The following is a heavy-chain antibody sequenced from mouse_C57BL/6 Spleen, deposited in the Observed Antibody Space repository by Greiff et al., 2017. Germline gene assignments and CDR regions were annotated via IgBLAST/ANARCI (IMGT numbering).Heavy chain of an antibody. CDR3: ARYNYEGYYAMDY. CDR2: IYPGSGST. Sequence: VQLQQPGAELVKPGASVKMSCKASGYTFTSYWITWVKQRPGQGLAWIGDIYPGSGSTNYNEKFKSKATVTVDTSSSTAYMQLSSLTAEDSAVSDCARYNYEGYYAMDYWGQGTSVTVSS. D-gene: IGHD2-12*01. CDR1: GYTFTSYW. J-gene: IGHJ4*01. V-gene: IGHV1-55*01.